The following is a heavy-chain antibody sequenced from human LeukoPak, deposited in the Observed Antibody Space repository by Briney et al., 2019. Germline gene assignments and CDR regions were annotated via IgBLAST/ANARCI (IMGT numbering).Heavy chain of an antibody. D-gene: IGHD3-10*01. Sequence: GSSLRLSCGASGFTFSKYGMHWVRQAPGKGLEWVATISYDETEKNYADSVKGRFIISRDNSKNTLFLQMNTLKTEDTAVYYCAKDSAWFGDVLGGMDVWGQGTTVSVSS. V-gene: IGHV3-30*18. CDR2: ISYDETEK. J-gene: IGHJ6*02. CDR1: GFTFSKYG. CDR3: AKDSAWFGDVLGGMDV.